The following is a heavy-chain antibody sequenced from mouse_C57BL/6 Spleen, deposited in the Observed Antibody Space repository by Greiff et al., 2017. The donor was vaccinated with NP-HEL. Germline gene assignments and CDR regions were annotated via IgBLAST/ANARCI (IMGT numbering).Heavy chain of an antibody. D-gene: IGHD2-1*01. CDR1: GYTFTDYN. CDR2: INPNNGGT. V-gene: IGHV1-18*01. CDR3: ARSGNYDYYYAMDY. Sequence: EVQLQQSGPELVKPGASVKIPCKASGYTFTDYNMDWVKQSHGKSLEWIGDINPNNGGTIYNQKFKGKATVTVDKSSSTAYMELRSLTSEDTAVDYCARSGNYDYYYAMDYWGQGTSVTVSS. J-gene: IGHJ4*01.